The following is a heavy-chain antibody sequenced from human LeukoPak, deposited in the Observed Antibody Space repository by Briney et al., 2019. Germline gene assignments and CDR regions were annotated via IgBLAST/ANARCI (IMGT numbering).Heavy chain of an antibody. CDR1: GYTFTSYG. CDR3: ARDAPMTTVTTASRWDYYYYYGMDV. Sequence: ASVKVSCKASGYTFTSYGISWVRQAPGQGLEWMGWISAYNGNTNYAQKLQGRVTMTTDTSTSTAYMELMSLRSDDTAVYYCARDAPMTTVTTASRWDYYYYYGMDVWGQGTTVTVSS. V-gene: IGHV1-18*01. CDR2: ISAYNGNT. J-gene: IGHJ6*02. D-gene: IGHD4-17*01.